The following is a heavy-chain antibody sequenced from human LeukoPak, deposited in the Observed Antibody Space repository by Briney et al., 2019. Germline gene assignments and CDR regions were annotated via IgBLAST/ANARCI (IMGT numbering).Heavy chain of an antibody. V-gene: IGHV3-74*01. CDR1: GFTSRSHW. CDR2: INGDGSRT. D-gene: IGHD3-22*01. Sequence: PGGSLRLSCAASGFTSRSHWMHWLRHAPGKGLEWVSRINGDGSRTAYGDSVKGRFTISRDNAKNTLSLQMNSLRAEDTAVYYCARDPDLSGYSFFECWGQGTLVTVSS. J-gene: IGHJ4*02. CDR3: ARDPDLSGYSFFEC.